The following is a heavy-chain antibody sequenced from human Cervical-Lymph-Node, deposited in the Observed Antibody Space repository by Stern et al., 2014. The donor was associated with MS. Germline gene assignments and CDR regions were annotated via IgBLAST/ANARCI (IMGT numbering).Heavy chain of an antibody. V-gene: IGHV2-70*01. CDR1: GFSHSCDGMC. D-gene: IGHD1-26*01. J-gene: IGHJ6*02. Sequence: QITLKESGPAVVKPTQTLTLTSTFSGFSHSCDGMCVTWIRQPPGKALEWLGLIVWTNDKYYNTSLKTRLTISKDTPKNQVVLTMTNIDPMDTATYYCARMVGATGYYYDVDVWGQGTTVTVSS. CDR3: ARMVGATGYYYDVDV. CDR2: IVWTNDK.